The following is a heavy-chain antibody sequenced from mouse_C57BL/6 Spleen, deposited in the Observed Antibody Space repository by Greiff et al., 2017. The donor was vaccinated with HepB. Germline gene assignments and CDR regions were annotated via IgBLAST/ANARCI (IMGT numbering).Heavy chain of an antibody. V-gene: IGHV1-76*01. J-gene: IGHJ2*01. CDR1: GYTFTDYY. Sequence: QVQLQQSGAELVRPGASVKLSCKASGYTFTDYYINWVKQRPGQGLEWIARIYPGSGNTYYNEKFKGKATLTADKPSSTAYMQLSRLTSEDAAVYFYARASYYFDYWGQGTTLTVSS. CDR2: IYPGSGNT. CDR3: ARASYYFDY.